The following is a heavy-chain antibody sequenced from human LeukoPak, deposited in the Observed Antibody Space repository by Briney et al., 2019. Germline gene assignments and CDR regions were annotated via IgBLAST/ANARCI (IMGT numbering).Heavy chain of an antibody. Sequence: SETLSLACTVPGGSISGYYWSWLRQPPGKGLEWIGYIYHSGSTNYNPSLKSRVTISVDTSKNQFSLKLTSVTAADTAVYYCAGRPPRWGYGDYFEFWGQGTLVTVSP. CDR1: GGSISGYY. J-gene: IGHJ4*02. D-gene: IGHD4-17*01. CDR2: IYHSGST. V-gene: IGHV4-59*08. CDR3: AGRPPRWGYGDYFEF.